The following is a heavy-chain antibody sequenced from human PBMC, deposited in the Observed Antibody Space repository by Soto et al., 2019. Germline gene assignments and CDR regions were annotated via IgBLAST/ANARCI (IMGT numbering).Heavy chain of an antibody. D-gene: IGHD2-2*01. CDR2: ISGSGGST. Sequence: QLGGSLRLSCAASGFTFNSYAMRWVRQAPGKGLEWVSAISGSGGSTYYADSVKGRFTISVDRSKNQFSLKLSSVTAADTAVYYCARVYVWNCISTSCPFGYWGQGTLVTVSS. CDR1: GFTFNSYA. CDR3: ARVYVWNCISTSCPFGY. V-gene: IGHV3-23*01. J-gene: IGHJ4*02.